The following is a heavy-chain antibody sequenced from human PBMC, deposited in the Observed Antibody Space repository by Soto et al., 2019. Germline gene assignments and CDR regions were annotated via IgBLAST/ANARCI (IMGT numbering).Heavy chain of an antibody. CDR3: ARAGWDDSSGYSVHYYGMDV. D-gene: IGHD3-22*01. CDR1: GYTFTSYG. CDR2: ISTYNGNT. Sequence: QVQLVQSGAEVKKPGASVKVPCKASGYTFTSYGISWVRQAPGQGLEWMGWISTYNGNTNYAQKLQGRVTMTTDTSTSTAYMELRSLRSDDTAVYYCARAGWDDSSGYSVHYYGMDVWGQGTTVTVSS. J-gene: IGHJ6*02. V-gene: IGHV1-18*01.